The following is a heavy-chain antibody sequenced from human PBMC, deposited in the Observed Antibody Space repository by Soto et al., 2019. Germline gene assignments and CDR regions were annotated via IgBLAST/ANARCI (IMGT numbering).Heavy chain of an antibody. V-gene: IGHV3-23*01. CDR1: GFMFSRSG. CDR3: AKDGLSDSPSAIDY. J-gene: IGHJ4*02. D-gene: IGHD6-13*01. Sequence: GGSLRLSCAASGFMFSRSGMTWVRQAPGMRLESVAGIGGSGRNTYYADSVKGRFTISRDNSKNTLFLQMNSLRDEDTAIYYCAKDGLSDSPSAIDYWGQGTRVTVSS. CDR2: IGGSGRNT.